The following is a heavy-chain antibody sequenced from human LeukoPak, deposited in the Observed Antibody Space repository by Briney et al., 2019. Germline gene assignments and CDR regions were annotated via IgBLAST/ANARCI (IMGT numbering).Heavy chain of an antibody. CDR3: VKDNPLDY. D-gene: IGHD1-14*01. J-gene: IGHJ4*02. CDR1: GFTFSSFN. V-gene: IGHV3-21*01. Sequence: TGGSLRLSCAPSGFTFSSFNMNWVRQAPRKGLEWVSSISSSGTYIYYADSMKGRFTISRDNSKNTLYLHINSLRAEDTAVYYCVKDNPLDYWGQGTLVIVSS. CDR2: ISSSGTYI.